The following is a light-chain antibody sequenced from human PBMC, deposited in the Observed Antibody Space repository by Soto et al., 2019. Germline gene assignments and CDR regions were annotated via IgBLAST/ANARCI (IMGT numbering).Light chain of an antibody. CDR2: SAS. V-gene: IGKV1-9*01. CDR1: QALSNY. CDR3: QHYNSYSEA. J-gene: IGKJ1*01. Sequence: DVQLTQSPSVLSASVGDTVTITCRASQALSNYLAWYQQKPGKAPDLLIYSASTLQSGVPSRFSGSGSETEFTLTISSLQPDDFATYYCQHYNSYSEAFGQGTKVDIK.